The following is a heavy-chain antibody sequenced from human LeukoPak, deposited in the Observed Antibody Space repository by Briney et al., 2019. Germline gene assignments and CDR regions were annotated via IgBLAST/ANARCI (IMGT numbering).Heavy chain of an antibody. CDR2: ISGSGGST. J-gene: IGHJ6*03. D-gene: IGHD3-3*01. V-gene: IGHV3-23*01. CDR3: AKASRGGDYYYYYMDV. CDR1: GFTFSSYA. Sequence: GGSLRLSCAASGFTFSSYAMSWVRQAPGKGLEWVSAISGSGGSTYYADSVKGRFTISRDNSKNTLYLQMNSLRAEDTAVYYCAKASRGGDYYYYYMDVWGKGTTVTVSS.